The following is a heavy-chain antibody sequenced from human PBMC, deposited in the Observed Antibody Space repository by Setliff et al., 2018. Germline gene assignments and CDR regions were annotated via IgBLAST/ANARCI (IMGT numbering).Heavy chain of an antibody. J-gene: IGHJ4*02. V-gene: IGHV3-20*04. D-gene: IGHD2-2*01. CDR2: IDWNDGTNE. Sequence: GGSLRLSCAASGFTFNDYGLTWLRRVPGKGLEWVSGIDWNDGTNENYADSVKGRFTISRDNAKNSLYLQMNSLRVEDTAVYYCARCSRTVDWGQGTLVTVSS. CDR3: ARCSRTVD. CDR1: GFTFNDYG.